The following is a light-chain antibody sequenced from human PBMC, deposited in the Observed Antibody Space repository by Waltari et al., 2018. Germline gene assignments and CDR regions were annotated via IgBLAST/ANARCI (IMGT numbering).Light chain of an antibody. CDR3: YSAADNDLGV. CDR2: KDT. CDR1: LLANKY. J-gene: IGLJ3*02. Sequence: SFELTQTSSLSVSPGQTVRTTCSGDLLANKYARWFQQKPGQAPILIISKDTERPSGIPERFSGSSSGTTVTLTISGAQVEDEADYYCYSAADNDLGVFGGGTKLTVL. V-gene: IGLV3-27*01.